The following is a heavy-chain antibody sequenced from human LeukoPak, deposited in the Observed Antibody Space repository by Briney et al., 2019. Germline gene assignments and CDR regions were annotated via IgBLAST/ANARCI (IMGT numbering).Heavy chain of an antibody. CDR1: GFTFSSYG. Sequence: PGGTLRLSCAASGFTFSSYGMSWVRQAAGRGLEWVANIKQEGSEKYYVDSVEGRFTITRDNAKNSLYLQMNSLRAEDTAVYYCARAITMVRGVIPKDGPYYYYYMDVWGKGTTVTISS. D-gene: IGHD3-10*01. CDR3: ARAITMVRGVIPKDGPYYYYYMDV. J-gene: IGHJ6*03. CDR2: IKQEGSEK. V-gene: IGHV3-7*04.